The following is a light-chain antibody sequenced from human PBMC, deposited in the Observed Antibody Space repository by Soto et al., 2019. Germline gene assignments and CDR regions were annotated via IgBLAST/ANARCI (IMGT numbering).Light chain of an antibody. J-gene: IGKJ1*01. Sequence: EIVLTQSPGTLSLSPGERATLSCRASQSVSSSYLAWYQQKPGQAPRLLIYGASSRATGIAARFSGSGSGTDFTLTISRLEPEDFAVYYCQQRSNWPRTFGQGTKV. CDR2: GAS. CDR1: QSVSSSY. V-gene: IGKV3D-20*02. CDR3: QQRSNWPRT.